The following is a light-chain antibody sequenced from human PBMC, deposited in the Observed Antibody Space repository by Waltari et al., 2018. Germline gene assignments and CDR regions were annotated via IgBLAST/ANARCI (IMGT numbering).Light chain of an antibody. J-gene: IGKJ1*01. Sequence: IVLTPSPGTLSLSPGDRATLSCRASQSVSRSLAWYQPKPGQAPRLLIYGASSRATGVPDRFSGSGSGTDFSLTISRLEPEDFAVYYCQHYVRLPVTFGQGTKVEIK. CDR3: QHYVRLPVT. V-gene: IGKV3-20*01. CDR1: QSVSRS. CDR2: GAS.